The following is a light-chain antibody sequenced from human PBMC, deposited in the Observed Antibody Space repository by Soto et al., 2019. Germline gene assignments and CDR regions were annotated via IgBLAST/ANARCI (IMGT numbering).Light chain of an antibody. V-gene: IGLV2-14*01. J-gene: IGLJ2*01. CDR2: DVG. CDR3: SSYTSITILV. CDR1: STDIGAYKF. Sequence: QSALTQPASVSGSPGQSITISCTGTSTDIGAYKFVSWYQQHPGKAPKLIIYDVGDRPSGVSNRFSASKSGNTASLTISGLQAEDEADYYCSSYTSITILVFGGGTKLTVL.